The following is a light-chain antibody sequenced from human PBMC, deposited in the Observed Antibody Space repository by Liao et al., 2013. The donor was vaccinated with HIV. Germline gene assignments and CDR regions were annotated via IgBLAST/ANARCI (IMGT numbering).Light chain of an antibody. CDR3: QVWDHSSDQGV. Sequence: SYVLTQPPSVSVAPGKTARITCGGSNIGSKTVHWYQQKPGQAPVLVIYYDSDRPSGIPERFSGSNSGNTATLTISGVETGDEADYFCQVWDHSSDQGVFGGGTKLTVL. V-gene: IGLV3-21*04. CDR1: NIGSKT. CDR2: YDS. J-gene: IGLJ3*02.